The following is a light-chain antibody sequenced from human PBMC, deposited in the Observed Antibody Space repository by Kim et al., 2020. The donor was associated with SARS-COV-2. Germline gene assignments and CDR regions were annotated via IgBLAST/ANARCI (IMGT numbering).Light chain of an antibody. J-gene: IGLJ3*02. V-gene: IGLV2-14*01. CDR1: RSDIGAYTH. CDR2: EVS. Sequence: QSITTACSGTRSDIGAYTHVSWYHKPPGTAPQLIIYEVSNRPSGISSRFSASKSGSTASLTISGLQAEDEGDYYCSTYTTSETWVFGTGTKVTVL. CDR3: STYTTSETWV.